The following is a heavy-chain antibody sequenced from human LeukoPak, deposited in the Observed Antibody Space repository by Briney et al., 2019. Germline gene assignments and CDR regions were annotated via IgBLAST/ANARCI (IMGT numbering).Heavy chain of an antibody. CDR1: GFTFSSYA. V-gene: IGHV3-23*01. CDR3: ATIITMVRGVRDY. Sequence: GGSLRLSCAASGFTFSSYAMSWVRQAPGEGLEWVSAISGSGGSTYYADSVKGRFTISRDNSKNTLYLQMNSLRAEDTAVYYCATIITMVRGVRDYWGQGTLVTVSS. J-gene: IGHJ4*02. CDR2: ISGSGGST. D-gene: IGHD3-10*01.